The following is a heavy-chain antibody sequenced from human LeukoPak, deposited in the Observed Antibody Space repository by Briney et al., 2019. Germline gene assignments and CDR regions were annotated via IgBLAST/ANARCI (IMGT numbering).Heavy chain of an antibody. D-gene: IGHD5-18*01. J-gene: IGHJ5*02. Sequence: GGSLRLSCAASGFTFSSYWMYWVRQAPGKGLVWVSHINSDGTTATYADSVKGRFAISRDNAKNTLYLQMNSLRAEDTAVYYCSRDSSDTAMVLWFDPWGQGTLVTVSS. CDR3: SRDSSDTAMVLWFDP. CDR1: GFTFSSYW. V-gene: IGHV3-74*01. CDR2: INSDGTTA.